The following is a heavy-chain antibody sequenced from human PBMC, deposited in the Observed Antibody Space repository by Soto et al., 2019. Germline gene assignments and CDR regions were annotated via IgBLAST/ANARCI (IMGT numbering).Heavy chain of an antibody. Sequence: GGSLRLSCAASGFTFSSYSMNWVRQAPGKGLEWVSSISSSSSYIYYADSVKGRFTISRDNAKNSLYLQMNSLRAEDTAVYYCARPHITGDCYDYWGQGTLVTVSS. J-gene: IGHJ4*02. CDR3: ARPHITGDCYDY. CDR2: ISSSSSYI. D-gene: IGHD2-21*01. V-gene: IGHV3-21*01. CDR1: GFTFSSYS.